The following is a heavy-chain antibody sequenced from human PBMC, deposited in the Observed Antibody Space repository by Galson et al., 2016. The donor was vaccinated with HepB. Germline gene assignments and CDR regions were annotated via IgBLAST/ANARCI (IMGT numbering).Heavy chain of an antibody. V-gene: IGHV1-2*04. J-gene: IGHJ6*02. Sequence: SVKVSCKASGYTFTGHYMHWVRQAPGQGLEWMGWINPNSGGTNYAQKFQGWVTVSRDSSISTAYMELRRLKSDDTAVYYCARSYCSDTGCFPNGMDVWGQGTTVTVSS. D-gene: IGHD2-2*01. CDR2: INPNSGGT. CDR1: GYTFTGHY. CDR3: ARSYCSDTGCFPNGMDV.